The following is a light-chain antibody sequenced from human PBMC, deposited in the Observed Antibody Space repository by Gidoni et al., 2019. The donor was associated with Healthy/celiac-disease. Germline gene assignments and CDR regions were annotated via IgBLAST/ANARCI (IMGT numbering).Light chain of an antibody. J-gene: IGLJ2*01. CDR2: GNT. V-gene: IGLV1-40*01. CDR1: ISNIGAGYD. Sequence: QSVLTQPPSVSRAPRPRVTISCTGIISNIGAGYDVHWYQQLTGTAPKLLIYGNTDRPSGVPDRFSGSESSTSTSLTITGLQAEDEADYYYQSYDSSLSSVVFGGGTKLTVL. CDR3: QSYDSSLSSVV.